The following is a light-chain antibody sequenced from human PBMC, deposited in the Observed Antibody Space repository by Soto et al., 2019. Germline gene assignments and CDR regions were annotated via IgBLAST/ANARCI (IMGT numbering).Light chain of an antibody. V-gene: IGLV2-11*01. J-gene: IGLJ1*01. CDR3: FSYAGKSCV. CDR2: DVN. Sequence: QSALTQPRSVSGSPGQSVTISCTGTSSDLGAYNSVSWHQQHPGRAPELMIYDVNKRPSGVPDRFSGSKSGNTASLTISGLQAVDEADYSCFSYAGKSCVIGTATIVTFL. CDR1: SSDLGAYNS.